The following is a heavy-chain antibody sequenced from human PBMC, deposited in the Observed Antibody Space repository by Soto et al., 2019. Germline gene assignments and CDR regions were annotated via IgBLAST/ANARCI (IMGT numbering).Heavy chain of an antibody. V-gene: IGHV3-9*01. CDR2: ISWNSGRI. CDR1: GFTFDDYA. D-gene: IGHD3-16*02. CDR3: AKDKWEISYYFDH. Sequence: EVQLVESGGGLVQPGRSLRLSCAASGFTFDDYAMHWVRQAPGKGLEWVSIISWNSGRIGYADSVKGRFTMSRDNAKNSLYLQMNSLRAEDTALYYCAKDKWEISYYFDHWGQGTLVTVSS. J-gene: IGHJ4*02.